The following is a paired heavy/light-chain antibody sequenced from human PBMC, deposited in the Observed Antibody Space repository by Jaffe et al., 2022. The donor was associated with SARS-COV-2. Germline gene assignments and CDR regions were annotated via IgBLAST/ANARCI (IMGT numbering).Heavy chain of an antibody. Sequence: QVQLVQSGAEVKKPGASVRVSCKASGYTFAGYGFSWLRQAPGQGLEWMGWISAYNGNTKYEQKFQDRVTMTTDTSTSTAYMELRSLGSDDTAMYYCARDQREPSAAGVFDLWGQGTLVTVSS. CDR3: ARDQREPSAAGVFDL. CDR1: GYTFAGYG. V-gene: IGHV1-18*01. J-gene: IGHJ4*02. CDR2: ISAYNGNT. D-gene: IGHD6-13*01.
Light chain of an antibody. J-gene: IGKJ4*01. CDR2: DAS. CDR3: QQRVNWPLT. V-gene: IGKV3-11*01. Sequence: EIVLTQSPATLSLSPGERATLSCRASQSVSRYLVWHQQKPGQAPRLLIYDASNRATGIPARFSGSGSGTDFTLTISSLEPEDSAVYYCQQRVNWPLTFGGGTKVEIK. CDR1: QSVSRY.